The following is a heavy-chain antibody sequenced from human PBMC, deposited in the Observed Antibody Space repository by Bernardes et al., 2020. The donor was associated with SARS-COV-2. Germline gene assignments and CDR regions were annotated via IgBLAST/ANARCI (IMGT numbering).Heavy chain of an antibody. J-gene: IGHJ4*02. V-gene: IGHV4-59*01. Sequence: SETLSLTCSVSGDSISIYYWSWIRQPPGKGLEWIGHVYYSGSTMYNPSLNSRVTISVDKNHFSLKLNSVTAADTAVYFCARSGDCGGDCYVHWGQGTLVTVSS. CDR2: VYYSGST. CDR1: GDSISIYY. D-gene: IGHD2-21*02. CDR3: ARSGDCGGDCYVH.